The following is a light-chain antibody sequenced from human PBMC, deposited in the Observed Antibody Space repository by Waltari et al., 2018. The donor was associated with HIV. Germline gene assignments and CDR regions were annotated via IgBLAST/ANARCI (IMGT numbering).Light chain of an antibody. Sequence: GSPGQSITISCTGTSSDVGGYNYVSWYQQHPGKVPKLIIYEVNNRPSGVSNRFSGSKSGNTASLTISGLQAEDEADYYCSSYTSSSTLVFGGGTKLTVL. J-gene: IGLJ2*01. CDR2: EVN. V-gene: IGLV2-14*01. CDR3: SSYTSSSTLV. CDR1: SSDVGGYNY.